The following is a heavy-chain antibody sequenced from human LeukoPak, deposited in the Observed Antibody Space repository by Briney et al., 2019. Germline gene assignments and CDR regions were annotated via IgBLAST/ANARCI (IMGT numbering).Heavy chain of an antibody. V-gene: IGHV4-39*07. CDR3: ARVVASTSIDS. J-gene: IGHJ4*02. Sequence: SETLSLTCTVSGGSISSSSYYWGWIRQPPGKGLEWIGSIYYSGSTYYNPSLKSRVTISVDPSKNRFSLKLTSVTAADTAVYYCARVVASTSIDSWGQGTLVTVSS. CDR1: GGSISSSSYY. D-gene: IGHD2-15*01. CDR2: IYYSGST.